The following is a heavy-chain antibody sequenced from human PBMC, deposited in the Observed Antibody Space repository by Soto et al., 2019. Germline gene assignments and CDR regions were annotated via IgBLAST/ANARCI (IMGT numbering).Heavy chain of an antibody. CDR2: IYYSGST. CDR1: GGSISSYY. CDR3: ARDGTGRITGTIGAFDI. D-gene: IGHD1-7*01. Sequence: SEALSVTCTVSGGSISSYYWSWIRQPPGKGLEWIGYIYYSGSTNYNPSLKSRVTISVDTSKNQFSLKLSSVTAADTAVYYCARDGTGRITGTIGAFDIWGQGTMVTVSS. V-gene: IGHV4-59*01. J-gene: IGHJ3*02.